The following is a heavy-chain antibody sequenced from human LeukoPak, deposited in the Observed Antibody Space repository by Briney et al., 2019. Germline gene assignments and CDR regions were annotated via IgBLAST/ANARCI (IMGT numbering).Heavy chain of an antibody. CDR1: GGSSSGYY. CDR3: ARERRDYGVIRAYYFDY. J-gene: IGHJ4*02. D-gene: IGHD4-17*01. Sequence: SETLSLTCAVYGGSSSGYYWSWIRQPPGKGLEWIGEINHSGSTNYNPSLKSRVTISVDTSKNQFFLNLTSVTAADTAVYYCARERRDYGVIRAYYFDYWGQGTVVTVSS. CDR2: INHSGST. V-gene: IGHV4-34*01.